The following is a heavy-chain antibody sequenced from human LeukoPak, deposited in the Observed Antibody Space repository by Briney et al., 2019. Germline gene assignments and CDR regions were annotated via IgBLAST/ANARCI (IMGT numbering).Heavy chain of an antibody. J-gene: IGHJ4*02. CDR1: GFTFSSYS. CDR3: ARDRPYSSSWYEFDY. Sequence: GGSLRLSCAASGFTFSSYSMNWVRQAPGKGLEWVSSISSSSSYIYYADSVKGRFTISRDNAKKSLYMQMNSLRAEDTAVYYFARDRPYSSSWYEFDYWVQGTLVTVSS. CDR2: ISSSSSYI. V-gene: IGHV3-21*01. D-gene: IGHD6-13*01.